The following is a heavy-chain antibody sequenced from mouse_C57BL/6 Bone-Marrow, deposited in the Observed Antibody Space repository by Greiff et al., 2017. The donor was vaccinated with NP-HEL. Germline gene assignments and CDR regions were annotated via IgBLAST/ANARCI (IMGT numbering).Heavy chain of an antibody. J-gene: IGHJ2*01. CDR1: GYTFTSYW. D-gene: IGHD2-2*01. Sequence: LVESGAELVKPGASVKLSCKASGYTFTSYWMHWVKQRPGQGLEWIGMIHPNSGSTNYNEKFKSKATLTVDKSSSTAYMQLSSLTSEDSAVYYCARGGLRGVDYWGQGTTLTVSS. CDR2: IHPNSGST. V-gene: IGHV1-64*01. CDR3: ARGGLRGVDY.